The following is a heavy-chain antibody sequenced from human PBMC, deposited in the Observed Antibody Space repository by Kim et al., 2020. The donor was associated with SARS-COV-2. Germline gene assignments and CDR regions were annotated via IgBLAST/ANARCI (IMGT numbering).Heavy chain of an antibody. Sequence: GGSLRLSCTGSGFTFSSDWMIWVRQAPGKGLEWLANIKQDGSEKYYVDSVKGRFTISRDNAKNSLYLHMNSLRPEDTAIYYCTRPANGWAEGVYWGQGTLVTFSS. CDR2: IKQDGSEK. J-gene: IGHJ4*02. D-gene: IGHD6-19*01. CDR3: TRPANGWAEGVY. CDR1: GFTFSSDW. V-gene: IGHV3-7*01.